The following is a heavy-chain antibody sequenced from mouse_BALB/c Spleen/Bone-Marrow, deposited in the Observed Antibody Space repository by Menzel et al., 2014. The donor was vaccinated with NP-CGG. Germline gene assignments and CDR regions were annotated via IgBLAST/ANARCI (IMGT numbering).Heavy chain of an antibody. Sequence: VQLQESGPGLVQPSQSLSITCTVSGFSLTSDGVHWVRQSPRKGLEWLGVMWSGGSTDYNAAFISRLSISKNNSRSQVFFKMSSPQTNDTAIYYCARNGHYYSMDYWGQGTSVTVSS. CDR1: GFSLTSDG. V-gene: IGHV2-2*02. J-gene: IGHJ4*01. CDR3: ARNGHYYSMDY. CDR2: MWSGGST.